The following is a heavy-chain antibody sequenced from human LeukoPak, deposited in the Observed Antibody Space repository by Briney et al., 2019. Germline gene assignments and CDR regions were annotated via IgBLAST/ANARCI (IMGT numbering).Heavy chain of an antibody. J-gene: IGHJ6*02. CDR2: IKRKNDGGTT. Sequence: PGGSLRLSCAASGFNFSKAWMNWVRQAPGKGLEWVVRIKRKNDGGTTDYAAPVKGRFTISRDDSKNTLYLQMNSLKTEDTAVFYCTTSQGRYSYGYYGMDVWGQGTTVTVSS. CDR1: GFNFSKAW. V-gene: IGHV3-15*01. CDR3: TTSQGRYSYGYYGMDV. D-gene: IGHD5-18*01.